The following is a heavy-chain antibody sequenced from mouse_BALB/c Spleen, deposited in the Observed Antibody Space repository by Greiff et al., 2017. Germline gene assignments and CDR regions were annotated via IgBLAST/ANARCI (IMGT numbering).Heavy chain of an antibody. D-gene: IGHD6-1*01. J-gene: IGHJ4*01. V-gene: IGHV5-4*02. Sequence: EVHLVESGGGLVKPGGSLKLSCAASGFTFSDYYMHWVRQTPEKRLEWVATISDGGSYTYYPDSVKGRFTISRDNAKNNLYLQMSSLKSEDTAMYYCARDSPDAMDYWGQGTSVTVSA. CDR2: ISDGGSYT. CDR1: GFTFSDYY. CDR3: ARDSPDAMDY.